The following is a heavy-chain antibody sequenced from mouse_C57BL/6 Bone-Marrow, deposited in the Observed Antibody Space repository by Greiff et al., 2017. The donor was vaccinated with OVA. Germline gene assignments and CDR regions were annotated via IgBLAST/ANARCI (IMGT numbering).Heavy chain of an antibody. CDR2: IYPGDGDT. V-gene: IGHV1-80*01. Sequence: QVQLQQSGAELVKPGASVKISCKASGYAFSSYWLNWVKQRPGKGLEWIGQIYPGDGDTNYNGKFKGKATLTADKSYSTAYMQLVSLTSEDSAVYCWARLYYGSSSPYWDFDVWGTGTTVTVSS. J-gene: IGHJ1*03. CDR1: GYAFSSYW. CDR3: ARLYYGSSSPYWDFDV. D-gene: IGHD1-1*01.